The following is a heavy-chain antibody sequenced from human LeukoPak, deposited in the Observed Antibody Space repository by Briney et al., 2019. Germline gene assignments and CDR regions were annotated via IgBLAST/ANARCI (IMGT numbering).Heavy chain of an antibody. V-gene: IGHV3-23*01. J-gene: IGHJ4*02. CDR3: AKDQVATTILGD. CDR1: GFTFSSYA. D-gene: IGHD5-24*01. Sequence: PGGPLRLSCAASGFTFSSYAMSWVRQAPGKGLEWVSAISGSGGSTYYADSVKGRFTISRDNSKNTLYLQMNSLRAEDTAVYYCAKDQVATTILGDWGQGTLVTVSS. CDR2: ISGSGGST.